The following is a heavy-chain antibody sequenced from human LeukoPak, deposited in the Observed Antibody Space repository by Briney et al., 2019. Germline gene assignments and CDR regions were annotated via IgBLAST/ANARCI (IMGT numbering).Heavy chain of an antibody. CDR1: GFTFRSYS. CDR3: ARIYCGTIWSDGRQFVDV. V-gene: IGHV3-21*01. J-gene: IGHJ6*04. D-gene: IGHD2-21*01. CDR2: ISSSSYI. Sequence: GESLRLSCAASGFTFRSYSMNWVRQAPGKGREGVSSISSSSYIYYSDSVKGRFTISRDNAKNSLYLQMNSLRAEDTAVYYCARIYCGTIWSDGRQFVDVWGKGTTVTVSS.